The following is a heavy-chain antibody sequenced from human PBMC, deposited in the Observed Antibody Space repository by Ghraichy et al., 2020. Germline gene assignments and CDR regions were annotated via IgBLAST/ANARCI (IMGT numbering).Heavy chain of an antibody. J-gene: IGHJ3*01. CDR1: GFTFSSHG. Sequence: GGSLRLSCAASGFTFSSHGMSWVRQAPGKGLEWVSAISVSGDATYYADSGKGRFTISRDNSMNTLYLQMNSLRAEDTAIYYCAKDFPVLYAWGQGTMVTVSS. D-gene: IGHD3-16*01. V-gene: IGHV3-23*01. CDR3: AKDFPVLYA. CDR2: ISVSGDAT.